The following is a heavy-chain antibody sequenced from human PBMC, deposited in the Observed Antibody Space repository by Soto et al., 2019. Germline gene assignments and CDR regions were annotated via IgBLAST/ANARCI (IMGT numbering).Heavy chain of an antibody. D-gene: IGHD5-12*01. CDR1: GFSLSTSGVG. V-gene: IGHV2-5*02. CDR3: AHSRGEEVATMVVSFDY. Sequence: SGPTLVNPTQTLTLTCTFSGFSLSTSGVGVGWIRQPPGKALEWLALIYWDDDKRYSPSLKSRLTITKDTSKNQVVLTMTNMDPVDTATYYCAHSRGEEVATMVVSFDYWGQGTLVTVSS. J-gene: IGHJ4*02. CDR2: IYWDDDK.